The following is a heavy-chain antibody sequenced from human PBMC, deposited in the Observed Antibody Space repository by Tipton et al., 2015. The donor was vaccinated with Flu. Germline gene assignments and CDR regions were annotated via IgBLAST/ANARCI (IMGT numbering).Heavy chain of an antibody. CDR3: ARFVGGP. J-gene: IGHJ5*02. CDR1: GFPFSDFW. V-gene: IGHV3-7*01. D-gene: IGHD3-16*01. Sequence: SLRLSCAASGFPFSDFWMHWVRQAPGKGLEWVAHINQDGSEESYVDSVKGRFTISRDNARNSLYLQMNSLRAEDTAVYHCARFVGGPWGQGALVTVSS. CDR2: INQDGSEE.